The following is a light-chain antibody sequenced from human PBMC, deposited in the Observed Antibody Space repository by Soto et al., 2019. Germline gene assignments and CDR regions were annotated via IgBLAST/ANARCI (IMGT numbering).Light chain of an antibody. J-gene: IGLJ2*01. CDR2: EGS. CDR3: CSSAGSITLVV. CDR1: SSDVGSYNL. V-gene: IGLV2-23*03. Sequence: QSALTQPASVSGSPGQSITISCTGTSSDVGSYNLVSWYQQHPSKAPKLMIYEGSKRPSGVSNRFSGSKSGNTASLTISGLQAEDEADYFCCSSAGSITLVVFGGGTQLTVL.